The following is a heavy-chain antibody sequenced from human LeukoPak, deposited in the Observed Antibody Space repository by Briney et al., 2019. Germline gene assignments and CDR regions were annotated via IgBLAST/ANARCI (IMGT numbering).Heavy chain of an antibody. CDR2: IYPRDSRT. J-gene: IGHJ4*02. CDR1: GYSFSSYW. CDR3: ARLLNGYGDHGGWFFDY. Sequence: GESLKISCKGSGYSFSSYWIAWVRQMPGKGLEWMGVIYPRDSRTTYSPSFQDQVTISADKSISTAYLQWTSLKASDTAMYYCARLLNGYGDHGGWFFDYWGQGTLVTVSS. V-gene: IGHV5-51*01. D-gene: IGHD4-17*01.